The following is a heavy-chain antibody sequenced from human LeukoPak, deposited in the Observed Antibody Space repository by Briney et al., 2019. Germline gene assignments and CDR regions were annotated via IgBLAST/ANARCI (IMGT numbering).Heavy chain of an antibody. CDR1: GGSISSYY. Sequence: SETLSLTCTVSGGSISSYYWSWIRQPPGKGLEWIGYIYYSGSTYYNPSLKSRVTISVDTSKNQFSLKLSSVTAADTAVYYCARGLTVTAEKVYYYYGMDVWGQGTTVTVSS. V-gene: IGHV4-30-4*01. J-gene: IGHJ6*02. CDR2: IYYSGST. CDR3: ARGLTVTAEKVYYYYGMDV. D-gene: IGHD4-11*01.